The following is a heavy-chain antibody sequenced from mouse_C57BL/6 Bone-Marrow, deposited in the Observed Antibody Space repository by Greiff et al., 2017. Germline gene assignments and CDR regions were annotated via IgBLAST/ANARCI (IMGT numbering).Heavy chain of an antibody. V-gene: IGHV5-6*01. CDR3: ARRRIYYGNLYYYAMDY. CDR1: GFTFSSYG. D-gene: IGHD2-1*01. Sequence: EVQLVESGGDLVKPGGSLKLSCAASGFTFSSYGMSWVRQTPDKRLEWVATISSGGSYTYYPDSVKGRFTISRDNAKNTLYLQMSSLKSEDTAMYYCARRRIYYGNLYYYAMDYWGQGTSVTVSS. J-gene: IGHJ4*01. CDR2: ISSGGSYT.